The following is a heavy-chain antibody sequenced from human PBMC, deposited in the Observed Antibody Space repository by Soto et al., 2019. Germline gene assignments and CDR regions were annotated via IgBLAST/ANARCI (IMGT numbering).Heavy chain of an antibody. CDR3: AKAVAAFLEWLLYRYYYYGMDV. CDR2: ISYDGSNK. CDR1: GFTFSSYG. D-gene: IGHD3-3*01. Sequence: PGGSLRLSCAASGFTFSSYGMHWVRQAPGKGLEWVAAISYDGSNKYYADSVKGRFTISRDNSKNTLYLQMNSLRAEDTAVYYCAKAVAAFLEWLLYRYYYYGMDVWGQGTTVTVSS. J-gene: IGHJ6*02. V-gene: IGHV3-30*18.